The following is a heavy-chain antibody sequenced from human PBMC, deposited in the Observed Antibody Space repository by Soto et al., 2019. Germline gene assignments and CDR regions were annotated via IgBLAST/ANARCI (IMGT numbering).Heavy chain of an antibody. J-gene: IGHJ6*02. CDR1: GGTFRSYA. CDR3: ARDCSVSSWYDFYYYGMDV. D-gene: IGHD2-2*01. V-gene: IGHV1-69*01. CDR2: FIPMIGAA. Sequence: QVQLVQSGTEVKKPGSAVRVSCKASGGTFRSYAISWVRQAPGQGLEWIGGFIPMIGAANYAQQFQGRVTINADESTSTSIMDLSSLRSEDTAVYYCARDCSVSSWYDFYYYGMDVWGQRTTVTVSS.